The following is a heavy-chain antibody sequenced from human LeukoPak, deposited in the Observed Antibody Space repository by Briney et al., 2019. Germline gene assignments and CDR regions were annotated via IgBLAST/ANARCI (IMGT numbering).Heavy chain of an antibody. V-gene: IGHV1-3*01. D-gene: IGHD1-1*01. CDR1: GYTFTTFA. CDR3: ARDSRTISNWFDT. J-gene: IGHJ5*02. CDR2: INAGNGNT. Sequence: GASVKVSCKASGYTFTTFAIHWVRQVPGQSLEWMGWINAGNGNTKYSQNFQGRVTITRDTSAGTAYMELSSLTSEDTAVYYCARDSRTISNWFDTWGQGTPVTVSS.